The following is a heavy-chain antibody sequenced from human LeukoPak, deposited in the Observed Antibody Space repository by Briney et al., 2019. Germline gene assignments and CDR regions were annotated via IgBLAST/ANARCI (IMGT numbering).Heavy chain of an antibody. CDR2: IYYSGGT. Sequence: SETLSLTCTVSGGSISSYYWSWIRQPPGKGVEWIGYIYYSGGTYYDPSLKSRVTISIDTSKNQFSLKLSSVTAADTAVYYCARHGFDWLSEWDYWGQGTLVTVSS. CDR1: GGSISSYY. CDR3: ARHGFDWLSEWDY. J-gene: IGHJ4*02. D-gene: IGHD3-9*01. V-gene: IGHV4-59*08.